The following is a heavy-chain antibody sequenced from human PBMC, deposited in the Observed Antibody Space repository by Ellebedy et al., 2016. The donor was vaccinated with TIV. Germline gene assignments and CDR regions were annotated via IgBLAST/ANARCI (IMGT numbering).Heavy chain of an antibody. Sequence: SETLSLTCAVSGGSISSSNWWSWVRPPPGKGLEWIGEIYHSGRTNYNPSLKSRVTISVDTSKNQFSLKLSSVTAADTAVYYCARERRDGRGFDYWGQGTLVTVSS. CDR3: ARERRDGRGFDY. V-gene: IGHV4-4*02. D-gene: IGHD5-24*01. J-gene: IGHJ4*02. CDR1: GGSISSSNW. CDR2: IYHSGRT.